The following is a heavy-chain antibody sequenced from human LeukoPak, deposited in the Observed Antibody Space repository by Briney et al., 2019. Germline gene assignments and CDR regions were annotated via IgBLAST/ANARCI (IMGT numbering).Heavy chain of an antibody. CDR1: RGSTSSVGYS. D-gene: IGHD4-4*01. CDR2: TYLSGST. V-gene: IGHV4-30-2*01. CDR3: ARESTTIQGVFDI. Sequence: PQTLSLTRALSRGSTSSVGYSWSWIRHPPGKGLEWSGYTYLSGSTYNNPSLKSLVTISADRSTSQCSLKLSSVTAAATAVYYCARESTTIQGVFDIWGQGTMVTVSS. J-gene: IGHJ3*02.